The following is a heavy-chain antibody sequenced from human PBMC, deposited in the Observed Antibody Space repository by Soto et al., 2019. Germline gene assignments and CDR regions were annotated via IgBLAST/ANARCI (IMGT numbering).Heavy chain of an antibody. V-gene: IGHV4-31*03. Sequence: QVQLQESGPGLVKPSQTLSLTCTVSGGSISSGGYYWSWIRQHPGKGLEWIGYIYYSGSTYHNPSLKSRVTISVDTSKNQFALKLSSVTAADTAVYYCARGPVRPNDAFDIWGQGTMITVSS. J-gene: IGHJ3*02. D-gene: IGHD4-17*01. CDR2: IYYSGST. CDR3: ARGPVRPNDAFDI. CDR1: GGSISSGGYY.